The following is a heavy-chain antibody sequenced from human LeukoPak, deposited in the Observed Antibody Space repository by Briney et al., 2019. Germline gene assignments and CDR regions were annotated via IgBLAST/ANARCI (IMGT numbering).Heavy chain of an antibody. D-gene: IGHD5-18*01. CDR2: INPRSGGT. V-gene: IGHV1-2*02. CDR3: ARDFGWIQPQWGYYYYGMDV. Sequence: ASVKVSCKASGYTFTGYYMHWVRQAPGQGLEWVGWINPRSGGTNYAQKLQGRVTMTVDPSSNTAHMELSNLGSDDTAMYYCARDFGWIQPQWGYYYYGMDVWGQGTTVTVSS. J-gene: IGHJ6*02. CDR1: GYTFTGYY.